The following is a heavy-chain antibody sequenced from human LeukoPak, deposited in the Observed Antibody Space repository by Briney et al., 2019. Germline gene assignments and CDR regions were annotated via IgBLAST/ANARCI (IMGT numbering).Heavy chain of an antibody. V-gene: IGHV3-9*01. Sequence: GGSLRLSCAASGFTFDDYAMHWVRQAPGKGLEGVSGISWNSGSIGYADSVKGRFTISRDNAKNSLYLQMNSLRAEDTALYYCAKDIGSGSYYIGRFDYWGQGTLVTVSS. CDR3: AKDIGSGSYYIGRFDY. CDR1: GFTFDDYA. D-gene: IGHD1-26*01. J-gene: IGHJ4*02. CDR2: ISWNSGSI.